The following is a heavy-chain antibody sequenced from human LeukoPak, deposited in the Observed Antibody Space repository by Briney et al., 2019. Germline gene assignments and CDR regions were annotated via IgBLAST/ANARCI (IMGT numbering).Heavy chain of an antibody. Sequence: ASVKVSCKASGYTFTGYYMHWVRHAPGQGLEWMGRINPNSGGTNYAQKCQGRVTMTRDTSISTAYMELSRLRSDDTAVYYCARESEGYSSVGAFDIWGQGTMVTVSS. D-gene: IGHD6-25*01. CDR3: ARESEGYSSVGAFDI. J-gene: IGHJ3*02. CDR2: INPNSGGT. V-gene: IGHV1-2*06. CDR1: GYTFTGYY.